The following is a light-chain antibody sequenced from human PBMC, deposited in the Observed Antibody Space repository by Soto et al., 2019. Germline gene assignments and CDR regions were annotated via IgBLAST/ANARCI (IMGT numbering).Light chain of an antibody. CDR3: QQYKSYSEVT. J-gene: IGKJ4*01. CDR2: KAS. Sequence: DIQVTQSPSTLSASVGDRVTITCRVNESISKWLAWYQQKPGKAPKLLIYKASSLQTGVPSRFXGIRSGTDFTLIISSLQPDDLATYYCQQYKSYSEVTFGGGTKV. CDR1: ESISKW. V-gene: IGKV1-5*03.